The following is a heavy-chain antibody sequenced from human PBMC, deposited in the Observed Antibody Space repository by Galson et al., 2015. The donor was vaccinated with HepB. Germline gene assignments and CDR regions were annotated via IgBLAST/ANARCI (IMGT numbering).Heavy chain of an antibody. CDR2: ISSSSSYI. CDR3: ARDSAYSSGWFPSVTNPAGNYYGMDV. Sequence: SLRLSCAASGFTFSSYSMNWVRQAPGKGLEWVSPISSSSSYIYYADSVKGRFTISRDNAKNSLYLQMNSLRAEDTAVYYCARDSAYSSGWFPSVTNPAGNYYGMDVWGQGTTVTVSS. D-gene: IGHD6-19*01. V-gene: IGHV3-21*01. J-gene: IGHJ6*02. CDR1: GFTFSSYS.